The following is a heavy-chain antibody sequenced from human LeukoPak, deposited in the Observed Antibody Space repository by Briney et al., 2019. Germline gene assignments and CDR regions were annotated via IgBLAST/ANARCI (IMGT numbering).Heavy chain of an antibody. CDR2: INPNSGGT. Sequence: ASVKVSCKASGYTFTGYYMHWVRQAPGQRLEWMGWINPNSGGTNYAQKFQGRVTMTRDTSISTAYMELSRLRSDDTAVYYCARGSSGYYYLRPYYFDYWGQGTLVTVSS. CDR1: GYTFTGYY. D-gene: IGHD3-22*01. V-gene: IGHV1-2*02. CDR3: ARGSSGYYYLRPYYFDY. J-gene: IGHJ4*02.